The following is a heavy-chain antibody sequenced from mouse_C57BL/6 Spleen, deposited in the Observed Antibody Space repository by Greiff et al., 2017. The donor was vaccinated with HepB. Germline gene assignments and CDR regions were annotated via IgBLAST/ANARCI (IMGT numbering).Heavy chain of an antibody. CDR1: GYTFTSYW. Sequence: VQLQQPGAELVRPGSSVKLSCKASGYTFTSYWMHWVKQRPIQGLEWIGNIDPSDSETHYNQKFKDKATLTVDKSSSTEYMQLSSLTSEGSAVYYCARDIYYGYEEAMEYWGQGTSVTVSS. V-gene: IGHV1-52*01. CDR3: ARDIYYGYEEAMEY. J-gene: IGHJ4*01. D-gene: IGHD2-2*01. CDR2: IDPSDSET.